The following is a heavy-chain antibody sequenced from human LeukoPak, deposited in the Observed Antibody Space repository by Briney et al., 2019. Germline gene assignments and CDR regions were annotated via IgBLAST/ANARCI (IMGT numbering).Heavy chain of an antibody. CDR2: IYYNGRT. D-gene: IGHD3-9*01. CDR3: ARVGVLTGYDQTFDY. Sequence: SETLSLTCTVSGDSINNNNYYWGWIRQPPGKGLEWIGNIYYNGRTYYSPSLKSRGTISVDTSKNQFSLKLSSVTAADTAVYYCARVGVLTGYDQTFDYWGQGTLVTVSS. V-gene: IGHV4-39*07. J-gene: IGHJ4*02. CDR1: GDSINNNNYY.